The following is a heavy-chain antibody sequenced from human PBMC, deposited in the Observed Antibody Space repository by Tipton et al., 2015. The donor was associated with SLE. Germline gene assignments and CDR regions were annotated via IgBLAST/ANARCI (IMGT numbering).Heavy chain of an antibody. CDR2: IYTSGST. CDR3: ARLMALGWFDP. D-gene: IGHD5-24*01. J-gene: IGHJ5*02. CDR1: GGSISSGSYY. V-gene: IGHV4-61*09. Sequence: TLSLTCTVSGGSISSGSYYWSWIRQPAGKGLEWIGHIYTSGSTNYNPSLKSRVTMSVDMSKNQFSLKLSSVTAADTAVYYCARLMALGWFDPWGQGTLVTVSS.